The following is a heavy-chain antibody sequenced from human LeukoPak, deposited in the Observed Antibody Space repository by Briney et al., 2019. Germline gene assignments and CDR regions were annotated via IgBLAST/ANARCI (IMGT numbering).Heavy chain of an antibody. CDR1: GFTVSSNY. D-gene: IGHD4-17*01. Sequence: GGSLRLSCAASGFTVSSNYMSWVRQAPAKGPEWVSVIYSGGSTYYADSVKGRFTISRDNSKNTLYLQMNSLRAEDTAVYYCARTNYGEGMDVWGKGTTVTVSS. CDR2: IYSGGST. CDR3: ARTNYGEGMDV. J-gene: IGHJ6*03. V-gene: IGHV3-53*01.